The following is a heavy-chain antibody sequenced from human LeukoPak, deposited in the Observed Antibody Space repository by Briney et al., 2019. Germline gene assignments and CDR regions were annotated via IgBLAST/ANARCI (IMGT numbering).Heavy chain of an antibody. CDR1: GFTFSSYA. CDR3: AKDKDHDFWSGYSNWFDP. Sequence: PGGSLRLSCAASGFTFSSYAMSWVRQAPGKGLEWVSAISGSGGSTYYADSVKGRFTISRDNSKNTLYLQMNSLRAEDTAVYYCAKDKDHDFWSGYSNWFDPWGQGTLVTVSS. D-gene: IGHD3-3*01. J-gene: IGHJ5*02. CDR2: ISGSGGST. V-gene: IGHV3-23*01.